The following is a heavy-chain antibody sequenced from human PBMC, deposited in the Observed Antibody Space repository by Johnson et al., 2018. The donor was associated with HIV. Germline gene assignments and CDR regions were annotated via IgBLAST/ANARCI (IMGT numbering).Heavy chain of an antibody. Sequence: QVQLVESGGGLVQPGRSLKLSCAASGLTFSSYAMHWVRQAPGKGLEWVAVISYDGSNKYYADSVKGRFTISRDNSKNTLYLQMNSLRAEDTAMYYCAKEKDYGAFDIWGQGTMVTVSS. D-gene: IGHD3-16*01. V-gene: IGHV3-30-3*01. CDR3: AKEKDYGAFDI. CDR1: GLTFSSYA. J-gene: IGHJ3*02. CDR2: ISYDGSNK.